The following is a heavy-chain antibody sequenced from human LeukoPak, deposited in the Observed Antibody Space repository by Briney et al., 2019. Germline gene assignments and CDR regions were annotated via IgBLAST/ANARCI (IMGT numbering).Heavy chain of an antibody. CDR2: ISPSGGST. Sequence: ASVKVSCKASGYTFTSYGISWVRQAPGQGPEWMGVISPSGGSTTYAQKFQGRVTLTRDMSTSADYLELSSLRSEDTAVYYCARDNSVRDEAWWFNPWGQGTLVTVSS. V-gene: IGHV1-46*01. D-gene: IGHD5-24*01. J-gene: IGHJ5*02. CDR1: GYTFTSYG. CDR3: ARDNSVRDEAWWFNP.